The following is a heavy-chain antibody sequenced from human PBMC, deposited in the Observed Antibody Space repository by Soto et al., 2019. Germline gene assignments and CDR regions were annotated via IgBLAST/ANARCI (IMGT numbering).Heavy chain of an antibody. V-gene: IGHV4-4*02. J-gene: IGHJ3*01. CDR3: ARGSSFRGDFDV. CDR1: GGSIGSSSW. Sequence: KLQESGPGLVKPSGTLSLTCAVSGGSIGSSSWWTWVRQSPEKGLEWIGEIYHAGSPDYNPSFEGRVTILADRSKNFFSLTLTSVTAADTAIYYCARGSSFRGDFDVWGQGMMVTVSS. D-gene: IGHD2-21*01. CDR2: IYHAGSP.